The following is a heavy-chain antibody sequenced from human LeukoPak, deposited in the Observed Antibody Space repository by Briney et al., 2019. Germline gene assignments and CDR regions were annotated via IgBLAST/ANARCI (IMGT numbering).Heavy chain of an antibody. J-gene: IGHJ4*02. D-gene: IGHD3-10*01. CDR2: ISSSSSYI. CDR3: ARVGGNYYGSGSFSY. CDR1: GFTFSTYA. V-gene: IGHV3-21*01. Sequence: GGSLRLSCAASGFTFSTYAMSWVRQAPGKGLEWVSSISSSSSYIYYADSVKGRFTISRGNAKNSLYLQMNSLRAEDTAVYYCARVGGNYYGSGSFSYWGQGTLVTVSS.